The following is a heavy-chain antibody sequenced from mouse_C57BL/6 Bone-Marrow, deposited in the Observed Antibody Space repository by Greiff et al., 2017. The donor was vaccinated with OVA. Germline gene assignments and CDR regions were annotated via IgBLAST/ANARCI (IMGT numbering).Heavy chain of an antibody. CDR1: GYTFTDYQ. D-gene: IGHD6-5*01. J-gene: IGHJ2*01. CDR3: TSRAYD. V-gene: IGHV1-15*01. Sequence: VKLVESGAELVRPGASVTLSCKASGYTFTDYQMHWVKQTPVHGLEWIGAIDPETGGTAYNQKFKGKAILTADKSSSTAYMELRSLTSEDSAVYYCTSRAYDWGQGTTLTVSS. CDR2: IDPETGGT.